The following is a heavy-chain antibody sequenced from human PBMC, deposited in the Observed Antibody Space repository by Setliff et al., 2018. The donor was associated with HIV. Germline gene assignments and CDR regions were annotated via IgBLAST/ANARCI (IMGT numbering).Heavy chain of an antibody. D-gene: IGHD1-26*01. J-gene: IGHJ4*02. CDR2: VYYSVTT. V-gene: IGHV4-39*01. CDR3: ARTMGVTYFDY. Sequence: SETLSLTCIVSGGSVNGSRYYWGWVRQPPGKGLEWIGSVYYSVTTYYNPSLKSRVTISADTSKTQFSLKLSSVTAADTAVYYCARTMGVTYFDYWGQGTLVTVSS. CDR1: GGSVNGSRYY.